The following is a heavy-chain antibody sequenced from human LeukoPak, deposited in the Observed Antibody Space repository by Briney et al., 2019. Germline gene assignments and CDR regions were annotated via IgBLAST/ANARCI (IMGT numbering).Heavy chain of an antibody. CDR1: GYSFTSYY. D-gene: IGHD5-12*01. CDR2: INPSGGST. CDR3: ARDQGQEWLRIEIDYYYYMDV. Sequence: GASVKVSCKASGYSFTSYYMHWVRQAPGQGLEWMGIINPSGGSTSYAQKFQGRVTMTRDTSISTAYMELSRLRSDDTAVYYCARDQGQEWLRIEIDYYYYMDVWGKGTTVTVSS. V-gene: IGHV1-46*01. J-gene: IGHJ6*03.